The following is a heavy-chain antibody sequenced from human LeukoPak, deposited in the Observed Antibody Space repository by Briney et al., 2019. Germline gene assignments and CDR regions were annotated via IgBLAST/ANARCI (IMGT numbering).Heavy chain of an antibody. J-gene: IGHJ4*02. D-gene: IGHD3-10*01. CDR3: AKLSYYYGSGSYYKTPIDY. V-gene: IGHV3-23*01. CDR1: GFTFSSYA. Sequence: PGGSLRLSCAASGFTFSSYAMTWVRQAPGRGLEWVSVMSGSGDSTYYADSAKGRFTISRDNSKNTLYLQMNRLRAEDTAVYYCAKLSYYYGSGSYYKTPIDYWGQGTLVTVSS. CDR2: MSGSGDST.